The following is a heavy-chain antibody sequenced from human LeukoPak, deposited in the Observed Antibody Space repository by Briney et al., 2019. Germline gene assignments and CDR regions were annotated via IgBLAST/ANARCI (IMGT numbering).Heavy chain of an antibody. CDR1: GFTFSDHY. Sequence: GGSLRLSCAASGFTFSDHYMDWVRQAPGKGLEWVGRTRNKANSYTTEYAASVKGRFTISRDDSKNSLYLQMNSLKTEDTAVYYCAREKRYCSGGSCYWSWDHDAFDIWGQGTMVTVSS. D-gene: IGHD2-15*01. CDR2: TRNKANSYTT. J-gene: IGHJ3*02. CDR3: AREKRYCSGGSCYWSWDHDAFDI. V-gene: IGHV3-72*01.